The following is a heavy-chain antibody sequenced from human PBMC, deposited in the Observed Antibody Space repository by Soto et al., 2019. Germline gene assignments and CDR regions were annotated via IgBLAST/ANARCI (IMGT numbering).Heavy chain of an antibody. Sequence: GASVKVSFKASGYTFNKYGFNWLRQAPGQGLEWMGRISAFNDYTNLAQKFQGRLTLTTDASTNTAYMELQVLRSDDTAMYYCARGRGVVIPAGTPDAFDVWGQGTMVTVSS. CDR2: ISAFNDYT. CDR1: GYTFNKYG. CDR3: ARGRGVVIPAGTPDAFDV. J-gene: IGHJ3*01. D-gene: IGHD6-13*01. V-gene: IGHV1-18*01.